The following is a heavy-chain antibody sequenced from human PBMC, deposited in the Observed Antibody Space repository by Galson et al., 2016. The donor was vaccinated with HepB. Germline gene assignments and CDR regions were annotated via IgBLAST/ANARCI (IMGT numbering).Heavy chain of an antibody. V-gene: IGHV3-23*01. CDR3: AKGVGYYYMDV. Sequence: SLRLSCAASEFTFSIYAMNWVRQAPGKGLQWVSAISATGGNTYYADSAKGRFTISRDNSKNTLYLQMNSLRAEDTAVYYCAKGVGYYYMDVWGKGTTVTVSS. CDR2: ISATGGNT. J-gene: IGHJ6*03. D-gene: IGHD2-2*01. CDR1: EFTFSIYA.